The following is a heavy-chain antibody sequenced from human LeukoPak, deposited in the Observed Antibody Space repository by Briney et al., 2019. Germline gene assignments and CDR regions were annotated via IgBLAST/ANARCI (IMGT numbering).Heavy chain of an antibody. D-gene: IGHD2-15*01. CDR3: AREDGYCSGGNCYSYFVS. J-gene: IGHJ4*02. V-gene: IGHV3-7*01. CDR1: GFTFSSSW. Sequence: GGSLRLSCAASGFTFSSSWMFWVRQAPGKGLEWVANIIKDGSEKDYADSVKGRFTITRDNARNSLFLQMNSLRAEDTAVYYCAREDGYCSGGNCYSYFVSWGQGTLVTVSS. CDR2: IIKDGSEK.